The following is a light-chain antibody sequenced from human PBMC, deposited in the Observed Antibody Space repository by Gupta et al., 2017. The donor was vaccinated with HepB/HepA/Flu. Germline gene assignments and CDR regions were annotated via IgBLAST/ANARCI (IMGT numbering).Light chain of an antibody. CDR1: QSVSSYY. CDR3: QQEVSSPRT. V-gene: IGKV3-20*01. CDR2: GAS. Sequence: EIVLTQSPGTLSLSPGERATLSCRASQSVSSYYLAWYQQKPGQAPRLLIYGASSRATGIPDTNSGGGSRTALTLTISRLELEDSAVYYCQQEVSSPRTFGEGTKLEIK. J-gene: IGKJ2*02.